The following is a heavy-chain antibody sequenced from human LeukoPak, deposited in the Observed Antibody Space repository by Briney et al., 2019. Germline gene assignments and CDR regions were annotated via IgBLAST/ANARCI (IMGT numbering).Heavy chain of an antibody. CDR3: ARALRFLDPHHNWFDP. V-gene: IGHV4-61*08. J-gene: IGHJ5*02. CDR1: GGSISSGGYS. D-gene: IGHD3-3*01. Sequence: SETLSLTCAVSGGSISSGGYSWSWIRQPPGKGLEWIGYIYYSGSTNYNPSLKSRVTISVDTSKNQFSLKLSSVTAADTAVYYCARALRFLDPHHNWFDPWGQGTLVTVSS. CDR2: IYYSGST.